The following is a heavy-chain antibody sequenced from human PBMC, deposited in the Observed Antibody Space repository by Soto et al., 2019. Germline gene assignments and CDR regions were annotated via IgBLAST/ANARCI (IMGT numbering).Heavy chain of an antibody. Sequence: SETLSLTCNVSGGSISSHYWSWIRQPPGKGLEWIGYIYYSGSTYYNPSLKSRVTISVDTSKNQFSLKLSSVTAADTAVYYCARGDYCSGGSCYGYWGQGTLVTVSS. V-gene: IGHV4-59*11. CDR1: GGSISSHY. CDR3: ARGDYCSGGSCYGY. J-gene: IGHJ4*02. D-gene: IGHD2-15*01. CDR2: IYYSGST.